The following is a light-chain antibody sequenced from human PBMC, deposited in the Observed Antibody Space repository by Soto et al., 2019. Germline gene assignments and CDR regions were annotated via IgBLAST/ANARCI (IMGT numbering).Light chain of an antibody. J-gene: IGLJ1*01. Sequence: QSALTQPPSASGSPGQSVTISCTGTSIDVGGYNYVSWYQQHPGKAPKLIIYEVYTRPSEVPYRFSGSKSANTAALTVSGLQAEDEAHYYCSSYVGTKTYVFATGTKVTVL. CDR3: SSYVGTKTYV. CDR2: EVY. CDR1: SIDVGGYNY. V-gene: IGLV2-8*01.